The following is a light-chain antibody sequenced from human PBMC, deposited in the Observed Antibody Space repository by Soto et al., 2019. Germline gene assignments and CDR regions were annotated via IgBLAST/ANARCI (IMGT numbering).Light chain of an antibody. CDR2: GAS. V-gene: IGKV3-20*01. CDR1: QSISSNF. CDR3: QQYGGSPRT. Sequence: EIVLTQSPGTLSLSPGEGATLSCRASQSISSNFLAWYQQKRGQAPRLLIHGASNRATGIPGRFSGSGSGTDFTLTITRLEPEDVAVYYCQQYGGSPRTFGQGTKVEIK. J-gene: IGKJ1*01.